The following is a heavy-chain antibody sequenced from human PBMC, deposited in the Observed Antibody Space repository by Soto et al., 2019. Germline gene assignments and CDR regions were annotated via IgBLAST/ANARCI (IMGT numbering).Heavy chain of an antibody. V-gene: IGHV3-23*01. CDR3: AKDSGYYFSH. Sequence: EVQLLESGGGLVQPGGSLRLSCPASGFTLSSYAMSWVRQPPGKGLEWVSAISGSGGSTYYADSVKGRFTISRDNSKNTLYLQMNSLRAEDTAVYYCAKDSGYYFSHWGQGTLVTVSS. D-gene: IGHD3-22*01. CDR2: ISGSGGST. CDR1: GFTLSSYA. J-gene: IGHJ4*02.